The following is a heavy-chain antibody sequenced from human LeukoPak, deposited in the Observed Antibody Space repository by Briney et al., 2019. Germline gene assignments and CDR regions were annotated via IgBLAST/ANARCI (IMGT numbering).Heavy chain of an antibody. CDR3: ARWGTYASTSNWFDP. V-gene: IGHV3-53*01. CDR2: IYSGGGT. J-gene: IGHJ5*02. CDR1: GFTVSSNY. D-gene: IGHD2-2*01. Sequence: GVSLRLSCAASGFTVSSNYMSWVRQAPGKGLEWVSVIYSGGGTYYADSVKGRFTISRDNSKNTLYLQMNSLRAEDTAVYYCARWGTYASTSNWFDPWGQGTLVTVSS.